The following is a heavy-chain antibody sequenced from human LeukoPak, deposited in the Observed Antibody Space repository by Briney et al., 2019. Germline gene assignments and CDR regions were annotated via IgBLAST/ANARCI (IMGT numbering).Heavy chain of an antibody. J-gene: IGHJ2*01. D-gene: IGHD2-2*01. V-gene: IGHV1-58*02. Sequence: SVKVSCKASGLTFTSSAMQWVRQARGQRLEWIGWIVVGSGNTNYAQKFQGRVTITADESTSTAYMELSSLRSEDTAVYYCARDEWQYQLNWYFDLRGRGTLVTVSS. CDR2: IVVGSGNT. CDR1: GLTFTSSA. CDR3: ARDEWQYQLNWYFDL.